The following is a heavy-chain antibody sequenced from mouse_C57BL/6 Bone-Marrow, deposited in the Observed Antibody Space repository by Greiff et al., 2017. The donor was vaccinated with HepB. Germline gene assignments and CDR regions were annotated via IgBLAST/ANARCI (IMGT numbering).Heavy chain of an antibody. Sequence: EVMLVESGGGLVKPGGSLKLSCAASGFTFSSYAMSWVRQTPEKRLEWVATISDGGSYTYYPDNVKGRFTISRDNAKNNLYLQMSHLKSEDTAMYYCAREDTTVVRYFDVWGTGTTVTVSS. CDR2: ISDGGSYT. V-gene: IGHV5-4*01. J-gene: IGHJ1*03. CDR1: GFTFSSYA. CDR3: AREDTTVVRYFDV. D-gene: IGHD1-1*01.